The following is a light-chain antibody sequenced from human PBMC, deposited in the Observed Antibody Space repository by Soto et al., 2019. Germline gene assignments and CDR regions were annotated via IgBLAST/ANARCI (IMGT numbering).Light chain of an antibody. CDR1: SSNIVGTNY. Sequence: QSVLTQPPSASGTPGQKVFISCSGSSSNIVGTNYAYWYQQLPGAAPKLLMHSNNLRPSGVPERISGSKFGTAASLAISGLRSEDEAVYYCASWDDRLGAVIFGGGTKVTVL. V-gene: IGLV1-47*02. CDR3: ASWDDRLGAVI. CDR2: SNN. J-gene: IGLJ2*01.